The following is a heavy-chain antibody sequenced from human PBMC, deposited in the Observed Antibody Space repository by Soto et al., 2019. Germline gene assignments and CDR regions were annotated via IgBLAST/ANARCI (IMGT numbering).Heavy chain of an antibody. CDR3: AHTEQWLVRGDYFDY. CDR1: GFSLSTSGVG. Sequence: QITLKESGPTLVKPTQTLTLTCTFSGFSLSTSGVGVGWIRQPPGKALEWLALIYWDDDKRYSPSLKSRLTITKVTSKNQVVLTMTNMDPVDTATYYCAHTEQWLVRGDYFDYWGQGTLVTVSS. V-gene: IGHV2-5*02. D-gene: IGHD6-19*01. J-gene: IGHJ4*02. CDR2: IYWDDDK.